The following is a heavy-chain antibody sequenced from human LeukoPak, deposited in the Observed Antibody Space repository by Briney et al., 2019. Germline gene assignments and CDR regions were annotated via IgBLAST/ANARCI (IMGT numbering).Heavy chain of an antibody. CDR2: INHSGST. CDR3: ASSSAYCSSTSCANWFDP. Sequence: SETLSLTCAVYGGSFSGYYWSWIRQPPGKGLEWIGEINHSGSTNYTPSLKSRVTISVATSKNQFSLKLSSVTAADTAVYYCASSSAYCSSTSCANWFDPWGQGTLVTVSS. V-gene: IGHV4-34*01. CDR1: GGSFSGYY. D-gene: IGHD2-2*01. J-gene: IGHJ5*02.